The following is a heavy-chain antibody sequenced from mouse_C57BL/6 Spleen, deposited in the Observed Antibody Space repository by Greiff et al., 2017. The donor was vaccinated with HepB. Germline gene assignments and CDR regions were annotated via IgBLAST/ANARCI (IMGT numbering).Heavy chain of an antibody. J-gene: IGHJ3*01. D-gene: IGHD1-1*01. Sequence: QVQLQQPGAELVKPGASVKLSCKASGYTFTSYWMHWVKQRPGQGLEWIGMIHPNSGSTNYNEKFKSKATLTVDKSSSTAYMQLSSLTSEDSAVYYCARDYCGSSYGAYWGQGTLVTVSA. V-gene: IGHV1-64*01. CDR2: IHPNSGST. CDR3: ARDYCGSSYGAY. CDR1: GYTFTSYW.